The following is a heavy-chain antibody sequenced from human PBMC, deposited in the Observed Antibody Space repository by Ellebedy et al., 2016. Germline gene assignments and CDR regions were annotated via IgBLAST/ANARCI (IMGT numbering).Heavy chain of an antibody. J-gene: IGHJ6*03. CDR3: ARDRAGPNCSSTSCLGYLYYYYYYYYMDV. V-gene: IGHV1-18*01. D-gene: IGHD2-2*01. Sequence: ASVKVSXKTSSYTFTNYGVSWVRQAPGQGLEWMGWISAYNGNTNYAQKLQGRVTMTTDTSTSTAYMELRSLRSDDTAVYYCARDRAGPNCSSTSCLGYLYYYYYYYYMDVWGKGTTVTVSS. CDR2: ISAYNGNT. CDR1: SYTFTNYG.